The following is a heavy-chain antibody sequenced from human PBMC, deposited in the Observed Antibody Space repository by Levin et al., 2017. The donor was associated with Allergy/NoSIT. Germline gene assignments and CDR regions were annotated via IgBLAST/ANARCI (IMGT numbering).Heavy chain of an antibody. CDR1: GFTFSHVW. D-gene: IGHD2-21*01. CDR3: TTSEVIDAFDI. J-gene: IGHJ3*02. Sequence: GESLKISCVASGFTFSHVWMHWVRQAPGKGLEWVGRIKTKAEGEPRDYGAPVKGRFTISRDDSKSTLYLQMNSLETEDTAVYFCTTSEVIDAFDIWGQGTMVTVSS. V-gene: IGHV3-15*01. CDR2: IKTKAEGEPR.